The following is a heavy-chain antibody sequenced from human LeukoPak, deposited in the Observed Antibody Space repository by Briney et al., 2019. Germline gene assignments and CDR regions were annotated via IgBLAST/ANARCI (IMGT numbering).Heavy chain of an antibody. J-gene: IGHJ4*02. CDR2: IYSGGNT. V-gene: IGHV3-66*02. Sequence: GGSLRLSCAASGFTVSSNYTNWVRQAPGKGLEWVSMIYSGGNTFYTDSVKGRFTISRDNSKNTLYLQMNSLRAEDTAVYYCARGPSRASSWYPYWGQGTLVTVSS. D-gene: IGHD6-13*01. CDR1: GFTVSSNY. CDR3: ARGPSRASSWYPY.